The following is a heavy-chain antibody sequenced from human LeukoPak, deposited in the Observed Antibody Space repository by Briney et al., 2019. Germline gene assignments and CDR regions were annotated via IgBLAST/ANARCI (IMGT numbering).Heavy chain of an antibody. D-gene: IGHD2-2*01. V-gene: IGHV3-23*01. CDR3: AKDRYCSSTSCSPSWFDP. Sequence: GGSLRLSCAASGFTFSRDATSWVRAAPGEGLGWVSAVCGSGGSTYYADSVKGRFTISRDNSKNTLHLQMNSLRAEDTAVYYCAKDRYCSSTSCSPSWFDPWGQGTLVTVSS. CDR2: VCGSGGST. J-gene: IGHJ5*02. CDR1: GFTFSRDA.